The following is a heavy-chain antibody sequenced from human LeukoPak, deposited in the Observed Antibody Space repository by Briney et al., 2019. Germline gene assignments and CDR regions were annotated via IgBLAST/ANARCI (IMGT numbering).Heavy chain of an antibody. Sequence: SETLSLTCAVYGGSFSGYYWSWIRQPPGEGLEWIGEINHSGSTNYNPSLKSRVTISVDTSKNQFSLKLSSVTAADTAVYYCARHLTVVVAATPVLDYWGQGTLVTVSS. V-gene: IGHV4-34*01. CDR3: ARHLTVVVAATPVLDY. D-gene: IGHD2-15*01. CDR2: INHSGST. CDR1: GGSFSGYY. J-gene: IGHJ4*02.